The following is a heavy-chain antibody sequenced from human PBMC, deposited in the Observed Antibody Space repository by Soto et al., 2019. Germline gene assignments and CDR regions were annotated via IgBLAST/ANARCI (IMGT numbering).Heavy chain of an antibody. Sequence: XGSLIVTLAASGLTFNNYFRNWVLQAPGKGLEWVAIISNDGSNKYYIESVRGRFTISRDNSKNMLFLQMNSLRVEDTAVYFCTKDGRFDSDGSLYYYYYGMDVSGQGTTVTV. D-gene: IGHD2-15*01. J-gene: IGHJ6*02. CDR2: ISNDGSNK. V-gene: IGHV3-30*18. CDR1: GLTFNNYF. CDR3: TKDGRFDSDGSLYYYYYGMDV.